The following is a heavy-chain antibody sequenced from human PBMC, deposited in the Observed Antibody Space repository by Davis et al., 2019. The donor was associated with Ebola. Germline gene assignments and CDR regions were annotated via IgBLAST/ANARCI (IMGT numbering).Heavy chain of an antibody. V-gene: IGHV3-23*01. Sequence: GESLKISCAASGFSFSTYVITWVRQAPGRGPEWVSGITGSGDMTTYTDSVKGRFTISRDNSKNTLYLQMNSLRVDDTAMYLCAKAHLEYCSGVGCYNFDYWGQGTLVTVSS. CDR1: GFSFSTYV. CDR3: AKAHLEYCSGVGCYNFDY. J-gene: IGHJ4*02. D-gene: IGHD2-15*01. CDR2: ITGSGDMT.